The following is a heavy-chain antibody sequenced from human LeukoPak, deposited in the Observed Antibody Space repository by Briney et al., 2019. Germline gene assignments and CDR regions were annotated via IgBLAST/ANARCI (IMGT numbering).Heavy chain of an antibody. CDR3: ARGRPPLYYYDSSGYYYDSPFDY. CDR1: GYTFTGHY. V-gene: IGHV1-2*06. CDR2: INPNSGGT. D-gene: IGHD3-22*01. Sequence: ASVKVSCKASGYTFTGHYMHWVRQAPGQGLEWMGRINPNSGGTNYAQKFQGRVTMTRDTSISTAYMELSRLRSDDTAVYYCARGRPPLYYYDSSGYYYDSPFDYWGQGTLVTVSS. J-gene: IGHJ4*02.